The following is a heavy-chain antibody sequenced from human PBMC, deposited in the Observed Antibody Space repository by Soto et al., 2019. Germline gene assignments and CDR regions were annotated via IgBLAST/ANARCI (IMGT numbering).Heavy chain of an antibody. CDR3: ARRNNSGPIDH. Sequence: QVQLVQSGAEVKEPGASVKISCKASGFIFTTHAIHWIRQAPGQRLEGMGWINAGNGNTKYSERLQDRVTITRDTSASTAYLELSSLRSEDRAVYYCARRNNSGPIDHWGQGTLVIVSS. CDR2: INAGNGNT. CDR1: GFIFTTHA. D-gene: IGHD3-22*01. V-gene: IGHV1-3*01. J-gene: IGHJ4*02.